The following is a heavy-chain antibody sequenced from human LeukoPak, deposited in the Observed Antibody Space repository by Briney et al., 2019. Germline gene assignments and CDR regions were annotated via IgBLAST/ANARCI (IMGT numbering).Heavy chain of an antibody. D-gene: IGHD3-22*01. CDR2: IYSGGTT. Sequence: GGSLPLSCAVSGFTVSSNYMSWVRQAPGKGLEWVSIIYSGGTTYYADSVKGRFTNSRDDSKNTVYLQMNSLRVEDTALYYCAREYARHDTSGYGIAVWGQGTTVTVAS. J-gene: IGHJ3*01. CDR3: AREYARHDTSGYGIAV. V-gene: IGHV3-53*01. CDR1: GFTVSSNY.